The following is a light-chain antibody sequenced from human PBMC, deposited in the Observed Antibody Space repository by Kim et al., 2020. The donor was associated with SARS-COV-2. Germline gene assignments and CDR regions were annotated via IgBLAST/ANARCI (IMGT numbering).Light chain of an antibody. Sequence: GQSITISCTGTSSDVGCYNYVSWYQQHPGKAPILMIYDVSNRPSGVSNRFSGSKSGNAASLTISGLQAEDEADYYCSSYTSSSTRVFGGGTQLTVL. CDR2: DVS. CDR1: SSDVGCYNY. V-gene: IGLV2-14*03. J-gene: IGLJ2*01. CDR3: SSYTSSSTRV.